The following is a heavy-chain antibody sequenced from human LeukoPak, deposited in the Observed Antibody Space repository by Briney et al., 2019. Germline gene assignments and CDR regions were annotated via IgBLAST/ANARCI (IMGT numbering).Heavy chain of an antibody. D-gene: IGHD7-27*01. V-gene: IGHV4-61*02. J-gene: IGHJ5*02. Sequence: PSETLSLTCTVSGGSISSSSYYWSWIRQPAGKGLEWIGRIYTSGNTNYNPSLKSRVTISVDTSKNQFSLKLSSVTAADTAVYYCARDLGYNWFDPWGQGTLVTVSS. CDR3: ARDLGYNWFDP. CDR2: IYTSGNT. CDR1: GGSISSSSYY.